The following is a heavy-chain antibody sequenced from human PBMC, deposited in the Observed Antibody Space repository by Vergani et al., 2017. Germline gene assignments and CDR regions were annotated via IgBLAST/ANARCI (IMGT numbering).Heavy chain of an antibody. CDR3: VKARGASIGFDD. J-gene: IGHJ4*02. D-gene: IGHD2-2*01. V-gene: IGHV3-30*02. CDR2: LRYDGTTK. Sequence: QVQLVESGGGVVQPGGSLRLSCAASGFSFGSYGMHWVRVRQAPGKGLEWLAYLRYDGTTKQYADSVKGRFTISRDNSKNTLYLQMDSLRPEDTAMFYCVKARGASIGFDDWGQGTQVTVSS. CDR1: GFSFGSYG.